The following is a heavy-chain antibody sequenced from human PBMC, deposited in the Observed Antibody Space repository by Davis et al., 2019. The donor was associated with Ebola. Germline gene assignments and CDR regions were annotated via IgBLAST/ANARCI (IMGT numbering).Heavy chain of an antibody. J-gene: IGHJ3*02. CDR3: ARDISTTVSAFDI. D-gene: IGHD2/OR15-2a*01. V-gene: IGHV4-31*03. Sequence: PSETLSLTCTVSGGSISSGGYYWSWIRQHPGKGLEWIGNIYYSGSTYYNPSLKSRVTISVDTSKNQFSLKLSSVTAADTAVYYCARDISTTVSAFDIWGQGTMVTVSS. CDR1: GGSISSGGYY. CDR2: IYYSGST.